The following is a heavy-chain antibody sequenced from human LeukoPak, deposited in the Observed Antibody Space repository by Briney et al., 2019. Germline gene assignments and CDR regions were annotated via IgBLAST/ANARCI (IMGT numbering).Heavy chain of an antibody. CDR2: ISTTSSSI. D-gene: IGHD5-24*01. V-gene: IGHV3-21*01. J-gene: IGHJ4*02. Sequence: GGSLRLSCAASGFTFSSYAMSWVRQAPGKGLEWVSSISTTSSSIYYADSVRGRFTISRDNAKNSLFLQMNSLTAEDTAVYYCARRWVAPDYWGQGTLVTVSS. CDR3: ARRWVAPDY. CDR1: GFTFSSYA.